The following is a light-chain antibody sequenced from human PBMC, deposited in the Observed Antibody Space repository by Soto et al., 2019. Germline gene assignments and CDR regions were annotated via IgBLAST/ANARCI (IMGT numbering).Light chain of an antibody. Sequence: EIVMTQSPATLCVSPGERATLSCRASQSVNTNLAWFQHKPGQAPRLLIYGASTRATGIPARFSGSGSGTEFTHTLSSLQSEDLAVYYCQQYNKWPLWTFGQGTKVEIE. CDR2: GAS. J-gene: IGKJ1*01. CDR1: QSVNTN. V-gene: IGKV3-15*01. CDR3: QQYNKWPLWT.